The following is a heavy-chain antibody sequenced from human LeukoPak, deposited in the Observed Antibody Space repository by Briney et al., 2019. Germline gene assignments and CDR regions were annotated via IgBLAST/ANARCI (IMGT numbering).Heavy chain of an antibody. CDR3: ARHLPTVTLDAFDI. CDR2: IFPGDSDT. Sequence: GESLKISCQGSGCNFTNYWIAWVRPMPGKGLEYMGIIFPGDSDTRYSLAFQGQVTISADKSINTAYLQWTSLEASDTALYYCARHLPTVTLDAFDIWGPGTMVTVS. CDR1: GCNFTNYW. V-gene: IGHV5-51*01. J-gene: IGHJ3*02. D-gene: IGHD4-17*01.